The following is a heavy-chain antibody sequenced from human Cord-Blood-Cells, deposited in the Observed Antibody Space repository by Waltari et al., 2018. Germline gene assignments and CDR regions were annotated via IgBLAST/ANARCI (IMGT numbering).Heavy chain of an antibody. V-gene: IGHV1-8*01. CDR1: GYTFSSDD. D-gene: IGHD6-6*01. CDR3: ATGSSSSDY. J-gene: IGHJ4*02. Sequence: VQLVPSGAEVKKPAVSVEVSCKASGYTFSSDDSYWVRQATGQGLEWMGWMNPNSGNTGYAQKFQGRVTMTRNTSISTAYMELSSLRSEDTAVYYCATGSSSSDYWGQGTLVTVSS. CDR2: MNPNSGNT.